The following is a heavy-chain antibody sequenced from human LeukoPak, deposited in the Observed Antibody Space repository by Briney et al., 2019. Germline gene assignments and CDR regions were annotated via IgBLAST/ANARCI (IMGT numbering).Heavy chain of an antibody. Sequence: PGGSLRLSCATSGFNFRRYTIHWVCQAPGKGLEWVSLAGWAGGTTYYSDSVRGRFTISRDSGRNSVYLQMNSLTTDDTAFYFCAKELDTMFFDYWGQGALVTVSS. D-gene: IGHD3-10*02. CDR3: AKELDTMFFDY. CDR1: GFNFRRYT. V-gene: IGHV3-43*01. CDR2: AGWAGGTT. J-gene: IGHJ4*02.